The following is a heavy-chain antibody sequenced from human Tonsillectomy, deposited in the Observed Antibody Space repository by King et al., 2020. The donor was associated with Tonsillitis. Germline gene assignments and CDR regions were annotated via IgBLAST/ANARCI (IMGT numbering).Heavy chain of an antibody. Sequence: QLQESGSGLVKPSQTLSLTCAVSGGSISSGGYCWSWIRQPPGKGLEWIGYIFHSGTNYYNPSLKSRVTISLDWSKNQFSLKLSSVTAADTAVYYCARGVQLWSLGLHNNWFDPWGQGTLVTVSS. CDR2: IFHSGTN. J-gene: IGHJ5*02. CDR1: GGSISSGGYC. V-gene: IGHV4-30-2*01. CDR3: ARGVQLWSLGLHNNWFDP. D-gene: IGHD5-18*01.